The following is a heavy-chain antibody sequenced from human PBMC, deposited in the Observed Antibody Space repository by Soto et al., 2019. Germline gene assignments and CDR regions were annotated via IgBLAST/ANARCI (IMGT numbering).Heavy chain of an antibody. Sequence: GASVKVSCKASGYTFTSYYMHWVRQAPGQGLEWMGIINPSGGSTSYAQKFQGRVTMTRDTSTSTVYMELSSLRAEDTAVYYCAKEWEGPTFDYWGQGTLVTVSS. V-gene: IGHV1-46*01. CDR2: INPSGGST. CDR1: GYTFTSYY. CDR3: AKEWEGPTFDY. J-gene: IGHJ4*02. D-gene: IGHD1-26*01.